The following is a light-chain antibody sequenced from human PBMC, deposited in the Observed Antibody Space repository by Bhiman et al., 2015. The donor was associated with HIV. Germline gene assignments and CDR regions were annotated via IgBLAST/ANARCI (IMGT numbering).Light chain of an antibody. J-gene: IGLJ1*01. CDR3: SSYTTSRTYV. V-gene: IGLV2-14*03. CDR1: SSDLGFYSY. CDR2: DVT. Sequence: QSVLTQPASVSGSPGQSITISCTGASSDLGFYSYVSWYQQRPGRIPRLLIYDVTKRPSGVSDRFSGSRSGTTASLTISGLQAEDEADYYCSSYTTSRTYVFGTGTMVTVL.